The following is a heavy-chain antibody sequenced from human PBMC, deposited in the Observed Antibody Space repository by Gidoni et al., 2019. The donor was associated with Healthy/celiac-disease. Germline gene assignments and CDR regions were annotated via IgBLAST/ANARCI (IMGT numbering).Heavy chain of an antibody. D-gene: IGHD3-22*01. Sequence: EVQLLESGGGLVQPGGSLRLSCAASGFPFSSYAMRWVRQAPGKGLEWVSAISGSGGSTYYADSVKGRFTISRDNSKNTLYLQMNSLRAEDTAVYYCAKGRYYDSSGHYYFDYWGQGTLVTVSS. J-gene: IGHJ4*02. CDR3: AKGRYYDSSGHYYFDY. CDR1: GFPFSSYA. CDR2: ISGSGGST. V-gene: IGHV3-23*01.